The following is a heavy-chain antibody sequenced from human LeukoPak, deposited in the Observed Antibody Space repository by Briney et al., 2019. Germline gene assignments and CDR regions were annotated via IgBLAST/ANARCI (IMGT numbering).Heavy chain of an antibody. J-gene: IGHJ2*01. CDR2: IWADGNNI. CDR3: ARDPRKGRYLDL. V-gene: IGHV3-33*08. CDR1: GFTFDDYG. Sequence: PGGSLRLSCAASGFTFDDYGMSWVRHAPGKGLEWVAVIWADGNNIDYGDSVKGRFTISRDNSKNTLYLQMDSLRAEDIAVYYCARDPRKGRYLDLWGRGTLVTVSS.